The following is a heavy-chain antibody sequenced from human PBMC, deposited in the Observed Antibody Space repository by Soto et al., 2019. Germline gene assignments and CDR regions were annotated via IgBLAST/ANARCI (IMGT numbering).Heavy chain of an antibody. D-gene: IGHD5-18*01. V-gene: IGHV4-59*01. CDR2: VYSSGST. Sequence: SETLSLTCTVSGGSIRNYYWSWIRQPPGKGLEWIGYVYSSGSTHYNPSLQSRVTISADTSKNQVSLKVNSVTAADTAVHYCARDHPHSYGVYYFDYWGQGTPVTVSS. CDR1: GGSIRNYY. J-gene: IGHJ4*02. CDR3: ARDHPHSYGVYYFDY.